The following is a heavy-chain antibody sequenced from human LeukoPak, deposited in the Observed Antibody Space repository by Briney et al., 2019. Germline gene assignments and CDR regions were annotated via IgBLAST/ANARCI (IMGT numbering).Heavy chain of an antibody. J-gene: IGHJ4*02. CDR3: ARDVSRGLTASDY. CDR2: ISYDGTNK. D-gene: IGHD2-2*01. Sequence: PGGSLRLSCAASGFTFSNYPMHWVRQAPGKGLEWLTVISYDGTNKYYADSVKGRFSISRDNSKNTLYLQMNSLRTEDTAIYYCARDVSRGLTASDYWGQGTLVTVSS. V-gene: IGHV3-30*04. CDR1: GFTFSNYP.